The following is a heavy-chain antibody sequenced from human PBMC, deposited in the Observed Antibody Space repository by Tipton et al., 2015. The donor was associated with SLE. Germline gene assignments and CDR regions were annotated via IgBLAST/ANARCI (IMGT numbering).Heavy chain of an antibody. D-gene: IGHD3-22*01. V-gene: IGHV4-39*07. CDR2: VYYTGNT. Sequence: TLSLTCTVSGDSISSSGYYWAWIRQPPGKGLEWVGTVYYTGNTFYNPSLKSRATISVDTSKNQFSLKLSSVTAADTAVYYCARDEYRYDATGYHLLGHFDFWGQGTLVTVSS. CDR1: GDSISSSGYY. J-gene: IGHJ4*02. CDR3: ARDEYRYDATGYHLLGHFDF.